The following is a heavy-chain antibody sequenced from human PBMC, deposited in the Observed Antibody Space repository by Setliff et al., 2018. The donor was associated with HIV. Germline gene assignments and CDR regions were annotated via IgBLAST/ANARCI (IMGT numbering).Heavy chain of an antibody. CDR1: GGSISGYY. Sequence: SETLSLTCAVYGGSISGYYWSWIRQPPGKGLEWIGEINPVGRNDNYNPSLNNRAAIVLDTSKNQFSLWLTSVTAADTAIYYCLRARAEWVELHSVPSYFDYWGQGTLVTVSS. V-gene: IGHV4-34*04. CDR3: LRARAEWVELHSVPSYFDY. D-gene: IGHD3-3*01. J-gene: IGHJ4*02. CDR2: INPVGRND.